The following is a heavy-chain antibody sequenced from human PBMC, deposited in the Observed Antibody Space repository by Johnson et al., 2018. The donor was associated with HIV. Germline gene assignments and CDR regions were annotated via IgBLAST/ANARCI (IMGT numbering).Heavy chain of an antibody. J-gene: IGHJ3*02. CDR3: AKGLNWGGDAFDI. Sequence: QVQLVESGGGLVKPGGSLRLSCAASGFTFTDYYMNWMRQAPGKGLEWVSHISSSGSTIYYADSVKGRLIISRDNAKNTLYLQMNSLRAEDTAVYYCAKGLNWGGDAFDIWGQGTMVTVSS. V-gene: IGHV3-11*04. D-gene: IGHD7-27*01. CDR1: GFTFTDYY. CDR2: ISSSGSTI.